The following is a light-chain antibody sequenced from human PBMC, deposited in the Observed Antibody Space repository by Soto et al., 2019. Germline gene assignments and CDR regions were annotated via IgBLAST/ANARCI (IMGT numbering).Light chain of an antibody. V-gene: IGKV1-6*01. CDR3: QSYNTARPT. CDR2: AAS. CDR1: QGIRND. J-gene: IGKJ5*01. Sequence: AIQMTQSPSSLSASVGDRVTITCRASQGIRNDLGWYQQKSGKAPKLLIYAASSLQSGVPSRFSGSGSGTDFTLTISGLQPEDLATYYCQSYNTARPTFGQGTRLEIK.